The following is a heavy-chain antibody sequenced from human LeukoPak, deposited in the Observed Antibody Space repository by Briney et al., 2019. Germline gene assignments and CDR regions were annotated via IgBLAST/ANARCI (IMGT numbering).Heavy chain of an antibody. V-gene: IGHV3-43D*03. Sequence: GGSLRLSCAASGFTFDDYAMQWVRQAPGKGLEWVSLISWDGGSTYCADSVKGRFTISRDNSKHSLYLQMDSLRAEDTALYYCAKDKGFLEWLSYFDYWGQGTLVTVSS. CDR2: ISWDGGST. J-gene: IGHJ4*02. CDR1: GFTFDDYA. CDR3: AKDKGFLEWLSYFDY. D-gene: IGHD3-3*01.